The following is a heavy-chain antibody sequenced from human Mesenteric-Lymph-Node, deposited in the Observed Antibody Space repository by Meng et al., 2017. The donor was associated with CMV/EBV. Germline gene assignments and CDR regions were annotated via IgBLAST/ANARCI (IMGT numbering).Heavy chain of an antibody. D-gene: IGHD1-1*01. V-gene: IGHV3-21*01. CDR2: ISSSSSYI. Sequence: GGSLKISCAASGFTFSSYSMNWVRQAPGKGLEWVSSISSSSSYIYYADSVKGRFTISRDNAKNSLYLQMNSLRAEDTAVYYCARDRGYNWNVDYWGQGTLVTVSS. CDR3: ARDRGYNWNVDY. J-gene: IGHJ4*02. CDR1: GFTFSSYS.